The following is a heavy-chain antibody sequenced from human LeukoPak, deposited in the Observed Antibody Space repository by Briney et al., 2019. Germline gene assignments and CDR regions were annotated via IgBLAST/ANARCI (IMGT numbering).Heavy chain of an antibody. V-gene: IGHV3-30*18. J-gene: IGHJ4*02. Sequence: GRSLRLSCVGPGFSFSNYGMHWVRQAPGKGLEWVAVISDDASHKYYADSVKGRFTISRDNSKNTLYLQMDSLRLEDTAVFYCAKNREGYSKLDWGQGTLVTVSS. CDR1: GFSFSNYG. CDR3: AKNREGYSKLD. CDR2: ISDDASHK. D-gene: IGHD6-13*01.